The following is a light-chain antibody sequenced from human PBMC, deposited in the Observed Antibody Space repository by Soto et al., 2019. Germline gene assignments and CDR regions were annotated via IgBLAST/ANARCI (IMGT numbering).Light chain of an antibody. Sequence: QSVLTQPPSASGSPGQSVTISCTGTSSDVGGYDSVSWCQQHPNKAPKLMIYGVTKRPSGVPDRFSGSKSGSTASLTVSGLQAEDEADYYCSSYAGNNNLIFGGGTKVTVL. CDR2: GVT. CDR1: SSDVGGYDS. CDR3: SSYAGNNNLI. V-gene: IGLV2-8*01. J-gene: IGLJ2*01.